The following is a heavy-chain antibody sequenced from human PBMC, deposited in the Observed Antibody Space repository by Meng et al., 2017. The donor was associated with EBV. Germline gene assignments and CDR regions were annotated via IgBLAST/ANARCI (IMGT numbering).Heavy chain of an antibody. D-gene: IGHD3-3*01. CDR1: GYTFTGYY. Sequence: QVQLVPSGAEVKKPXASVKVSCKASGYTFTGYYLHWVRQSPGQGLEWMGRINPTSGGTNYVQKFQGRVTMTRDTSISTAYMELTGLRSGDTAVYYCASGNFTDHWGQGTLFTVSS. J-gene: IGHJ4*02. CDR2: INPTSGGT. V-gene: IGHV1-2*06. CDR3: ASGNFTDH.